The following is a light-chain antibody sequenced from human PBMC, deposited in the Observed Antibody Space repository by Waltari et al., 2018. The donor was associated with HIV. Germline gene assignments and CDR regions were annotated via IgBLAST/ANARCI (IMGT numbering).Light chain of an antibody. V-gene: IGLV2-14*03. CDR3: NSFTDTDTLV. CDR1: HGDVGSYNL. CDR2: GVN. J-gene: IGLJ3*02. Sequence: QSALTQPASVSGSPGHSVPISCTGTHGDVGSYNLVSWYQQYPGRPPQPFIYGVNSRPSGGSDRFSGSKCGNTASLTISGLRADDEADYYCNSFTDTDTLVFGGGTRLTVL.